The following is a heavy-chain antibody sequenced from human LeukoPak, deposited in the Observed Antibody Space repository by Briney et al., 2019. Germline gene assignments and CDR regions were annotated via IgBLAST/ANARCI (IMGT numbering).Heavy chain of an antibody. Sequence: GESLRISCKGSGYSFTSYWIGWVRQMPGKGLEWMGIIYPGDSDTRYSPSFQGQVTISADKSISTAYLQWSSLKASDTAMYHCARQEDAAMYYFDYWGQGTLVTVSS. CDR2: IYPGDSDT. D-gene: IGHD5-18*01. CDR3: ARQEDAAMYYFDY. CDR1: GYSFTSYW. V-gene: IGHV5-51*01. J-gene: IGHJ4*02.